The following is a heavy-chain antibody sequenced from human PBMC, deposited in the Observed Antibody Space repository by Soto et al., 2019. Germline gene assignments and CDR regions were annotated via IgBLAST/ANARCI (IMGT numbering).Heavy chain of an antibody. CDR2: IYYSGTT. D-gene: IGHD6-13*01. V-gene: IGHV4-39*01. Sequence: SETLSLTCTVSGGSISSGTYYWGWIRQSPGKGLDWIGSIYYSGTTYYNPSLKSRATISVDMSKNQFSLKLSSVTVADTAVYFCTIVRPLSKWYSFDIWGQGTLVTVSS. CDR1: GGSISSGTYY. J-gene: IGHJ3*02. CDR3: TIVRPLSKWYSFDI.